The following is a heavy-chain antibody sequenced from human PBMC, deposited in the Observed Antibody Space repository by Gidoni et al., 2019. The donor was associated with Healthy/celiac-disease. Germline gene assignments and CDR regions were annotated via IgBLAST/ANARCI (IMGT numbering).Heavy chain of an antibody. V-gene: IGHV1-69*02. Sequence: QVQLVQSGAEVKKPGSSVKVSCKASGGTFSRYTISWVRQAPGQGLEWMGRIIPILGIANYAQKFQGRVTITADKSTSTAYMELSSLRSEDTAVYYCARGRDSSSWYDYWGQGTLVTVSS. CDR3: ARGRDSSSWYDY. D-gene: IGHD6-13*01. J-gene: IGHJ4*02. CDR1: GGTFSRYT. CDR2: IIPILGIA.